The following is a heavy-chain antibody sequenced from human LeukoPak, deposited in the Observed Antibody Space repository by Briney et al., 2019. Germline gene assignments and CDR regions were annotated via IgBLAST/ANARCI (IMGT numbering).Heavy chain of an antibody. V-gene: IGHV1-46*01. D-gene: IGHD4-17*01. Sequence: ASVKVSCKASGYTFTSYYMHWVRQAPGQGLEWMGIINPSGGSTSSAQKFQGRVTMTRDTSTSTVYMELSSLRSEDTAVYYCARASRRLRTFDYWGQGTLVTVSS. J-gene: IGHJ4*02. CDR1: GYTFTSYY. CDR2: INPSGGST. CDR3: ARASRRLRTFDY.